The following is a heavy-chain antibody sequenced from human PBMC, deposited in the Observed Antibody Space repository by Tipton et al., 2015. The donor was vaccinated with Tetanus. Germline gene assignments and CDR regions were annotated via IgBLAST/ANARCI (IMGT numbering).Heavy chain of an antibody. CDR3: ASGSSIRHGLDV. CDR1: GYTFTSYG. CDR2: LNPKTGSA. D-gene: IGHD2-2*01. Sequence: QVQLVQSGAEEKKPGASVKVSCKASGYTFTSYGLNWVRKTAGRGFEWMGWLNPKTGSAAYAPSFQGRVTMTTNTSITTAFMEVTDLTYEDTAVYYCASGSSIRHGLDVWGHGTSVTVSS. J-gene: IGHJ6*02. V-gene: IGHV1-8*01.